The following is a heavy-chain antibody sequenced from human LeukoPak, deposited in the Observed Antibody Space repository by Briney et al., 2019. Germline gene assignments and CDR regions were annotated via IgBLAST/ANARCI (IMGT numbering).Heavy chain of an antibody. CDR1: GFTVSRNY. V-gene: IGHV3-21*01. CDR3: ARGALNLDNWFDP. D-gene: IGHD3-16*01. CDR2: ISSSNSYI. J-gene: IGHJ5*02. Sequence: GGSLRLSCAASGFTVSRNYMSWVRQAPGKGLEWVSSISSSNSYIYYADSVKGRFTISRDNAKNSLSLQMNSLRADDTAVYYYARGALNLDNWFDPWGQGTLVTVSS.